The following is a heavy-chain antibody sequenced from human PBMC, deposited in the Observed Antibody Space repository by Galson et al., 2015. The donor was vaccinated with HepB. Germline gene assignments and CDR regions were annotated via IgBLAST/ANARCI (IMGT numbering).Heavy chain of an antibody. CDR1: GFTFSSNY. Sequence: SLRLSCAASGFTFSSNYMSWVRQAPGKGLEWVSVIYSGGSTYYAASVQGRFTLSRVTSKNTQYLQMNSLRAEDTAVYYCALVYAIRDYWGQGTLVTVSS. CDR2: IYSGGST. D-gene: IGHD2-8*01. CDR3: ALVYAIRDY. V-gene: IGHV3-66*01. J-gene: IGHJ4*02.